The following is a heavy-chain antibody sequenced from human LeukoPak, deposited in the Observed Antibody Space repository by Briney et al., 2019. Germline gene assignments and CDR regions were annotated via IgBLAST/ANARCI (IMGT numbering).Heavy chain of an antibody. J-gene: IGHJ4*02. CDR2: IYYSGST. CDR3: ATIAAAGKLHDY. D-gene: IGHD6-13*01. V-gene: IGHV4-39*01. CDR1: GGSLSSSSYY. Sequence: SETLSLTCTVSGGSLSSSSYYWGWIRQPPGKGLEWIGSIYYSGSTYYNPSLKSRVTISVDTSKNQFSLKLSSVTAAGTAVYYCATIAAAGKLHDYWGQGTLVTVSS.